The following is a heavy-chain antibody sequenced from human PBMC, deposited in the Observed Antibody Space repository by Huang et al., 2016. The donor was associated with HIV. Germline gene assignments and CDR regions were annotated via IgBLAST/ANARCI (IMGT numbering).Heavy chain of an antibody. D-gene: IGHD6-13*01. V-gene: IGHV3-30*18. CDR2: ISDDAKTK. Sequence: QVQLVESGGGVVQPGRSLRISCAASGFTFSSYGMHWVRQAPGKVLEWVAGISDDAKTKCYADSVKGRFSISRDNSKTTVYLQLNSLRLEDTAVYYCAKGGSAAAVLDFWGQGTLVTVSS. CDR1: GFTFSSYG. J-gene: IGHJ4*02. CDR3: AKGGSAAAVLDF.